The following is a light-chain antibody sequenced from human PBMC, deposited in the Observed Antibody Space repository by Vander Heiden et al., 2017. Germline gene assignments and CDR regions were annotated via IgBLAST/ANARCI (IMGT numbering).Light chain of an antibody. CDR1: QSISSW. J-gene: IGKJ1*01. V-gene: IGKV1-5*03. CDR2: KAS. CDR3: QQYNSYSET. Sequence: IDMTHSPSTLSPSVGDRVTITCRASQSISSWLAWYQQKPGKAPKLLIYKASSLESGVPSRFSGSGSGTEFTLTISSLQPDDFATYYCQQYNSYSETFGQGTKVEIK.